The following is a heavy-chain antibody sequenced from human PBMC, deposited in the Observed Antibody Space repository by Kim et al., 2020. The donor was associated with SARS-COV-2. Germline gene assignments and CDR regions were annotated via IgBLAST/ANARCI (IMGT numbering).Heavy chain of an antibody. CDR3: ATRRYWEAPY. V-gene: IGHV3-74*03. D-gene: IGHD1-26*01. CDR2: INGDGGRT. J-gene: IGHJ4*02. Sequence: GGSLRLSCSASGFPFRGNGMQWVRQRPGQGLVWVSLINGDGGRTTYADSVKGRGTVSRDNAKNTLHLQLKSLRPEDTATHYCATRRYWEAPYWGRETLV. CDR1: GFPFRGNG.